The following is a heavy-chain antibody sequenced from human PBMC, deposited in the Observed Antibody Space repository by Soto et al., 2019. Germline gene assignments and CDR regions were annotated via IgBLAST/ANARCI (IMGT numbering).Heavy chain of an antibody. Sequence: VASVKVSCKTSGYTFTNHGINWVRQAPGQGLEWMGWINPYNANTNYAQKLQGRVTMTTDTSTSTAYMDLRSLTSEDTAVYYCAGGTWSSGYSAPFDYWGQGTLVTVSS. V-gene: IGHV1-18*04. CDR1: GYTFTNHG. J-gene: IGHJ4*02. CDR3: AGGTWSSGYSAPFDY. CDR2: INPYNANT. D-gene: IGHD3-22*01.